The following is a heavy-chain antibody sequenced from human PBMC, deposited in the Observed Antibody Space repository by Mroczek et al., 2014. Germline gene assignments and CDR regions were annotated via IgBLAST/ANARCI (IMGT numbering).Heavy chain of an antibody. Sequence: HLEESGPGLVKPSETLSLTCTVSGGSISSYYWSWIRQPPGKGLEWIGYIYYSGSTNYNPSLKSRVTISVDRSKNQFSLKLSSVTAADTAVYYCARAPYSSSLYYFDYWGQGTLVTVSS. CDR3: ARAPYSSSLYYFDY. CDR1: GGSISSYY. D-gene: IGHD6-6*01. V-gene: IGHV4-59*12. J-gene: IGHJ4*02. CDR2: IYYSGST.